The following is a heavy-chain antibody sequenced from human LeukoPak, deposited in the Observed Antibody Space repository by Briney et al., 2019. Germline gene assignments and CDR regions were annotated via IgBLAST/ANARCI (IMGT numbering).Heavy chain of an antibody. CDR1: GGSFSGYY. CDR2: IYYSGST. D-gene: IGHD1-26*01. V-gene: IGHV4-34*01. Sequence: SETLSLTCAVYGGSFSGYYWSWIRQPPGKGLEWIGSIYYSGSTYYNPSLKSRVTISVDTSKNQFSLKLSSVTAADTAVYYCARGTIVGATLDAFDIWGQGTMVTVSS. CDR3: ARGTIVGATLDAFDI. J-gene: IGHJ3*02.